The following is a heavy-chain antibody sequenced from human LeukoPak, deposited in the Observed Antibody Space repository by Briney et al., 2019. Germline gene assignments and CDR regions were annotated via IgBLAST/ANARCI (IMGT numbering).Heavy chain of an antibody. J-gene: IGHJ4*02. CDR2: ISSSGSTI. D-gene: IGHD3-22*01. Sequence: GGSLRLSCAASGFTFSSYEMNWVRQAPGKGLEWASYISSSGSTIYYADSVKGRFTISRDNAKNSLYLQMNSLRAEDTAVYYCARDRYYYDSSGYYRFDYWGQGTLVTVSS. CDR1: GFTFSSYE. CDR3: ARDRYYYDSSGYYRFDY. V-gene: IGHV3-48*03.